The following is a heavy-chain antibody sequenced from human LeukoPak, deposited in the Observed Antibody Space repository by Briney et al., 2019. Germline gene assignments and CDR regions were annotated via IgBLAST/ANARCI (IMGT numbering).Heavy chain of an antibody. D-gene: IGHD5-12*01. CDR1: GYTFTSYY. J-gene: IGHJ4*02. Sequence: ASVKVSCKASGYTFTSYYMHWVRQGPGQGLEWMGIINPSGGSTSYAQKFQGRVTMTRDTSTSTVYMELSSLRSEDTAVYYCARDGPGPLRGDYWGQGTLVTVSS. CDR3: ARDGPGPLRGDY. V-gene: IGHV1-46*01. CDR2: INPSGGST.